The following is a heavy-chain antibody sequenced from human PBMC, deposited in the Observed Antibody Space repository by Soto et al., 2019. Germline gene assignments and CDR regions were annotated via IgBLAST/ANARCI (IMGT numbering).Heavy chain of an antibody. Sequence: GASVKVSCKASGGTFSSYTISWVRQAPGQGLEWMGRIIPILGIANYAQKFQGRVTITADKSTSTAYMELSSLRSEDTAVYYCARAGYCSSTSCRPLRLYYFDYWGQGTLVTVSS. CDR1: GGTFSSYT. D-gene: IGHD2-2*01. V-gene: IGHV1-69*02. J-gene: IGHJ4*02. CDR2: IIPILGIA. CDR3: ARAGYCSSTSCRPLRLYYFDY.